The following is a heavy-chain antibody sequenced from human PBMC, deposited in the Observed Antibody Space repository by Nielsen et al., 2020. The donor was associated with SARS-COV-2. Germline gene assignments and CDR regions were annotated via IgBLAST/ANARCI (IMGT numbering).Heavy chain of an antibody. V-gene: IGHV3-21*01. CDR2: ISGSGGST. CDR1: GFTFSSYW. CDR3: ARESVTGTDAFDI. J-gene: IGHJ3*02. Sequence: GESLKISCAASGFTFSSYWMSWVRQAPGKGLEWVSAISGSGGSTYYADSVKGRFTISRDNAKNSLYLQMNSLRAEDTAVYYCARESVTGTDAFDIWGQGTVVTVSS. D-gene: IGHD6-19*01.